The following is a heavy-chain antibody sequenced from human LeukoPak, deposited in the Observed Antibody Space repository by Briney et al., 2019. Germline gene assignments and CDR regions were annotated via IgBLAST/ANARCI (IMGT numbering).Heavy chain of an antibody. Sequence: ASVKVSCKASGYTFTGYYMHWVRQAPGQGLEWMGWINPASGGTKYPQKFQGRVTMTRDTSITTAYMELNSLRSDDTAVYYCTKTDSGSLDYWGQGTLVTASS. D-gene: IGHD1-26*01. V-gene: IGHV1-2*02. CDR1: GYTFTGYY. CDR2: INPASGGT. CDR3: TKTDSGSLDY. J-gene: IGHJ4*02.